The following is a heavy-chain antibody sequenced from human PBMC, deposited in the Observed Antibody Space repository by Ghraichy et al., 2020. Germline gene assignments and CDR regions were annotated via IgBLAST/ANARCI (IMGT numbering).Heavy chain of an antibody. CDR3: ASGSGWTSDY. Sequence: GGSLRLSCATSGFSFTTYFMTWVRQAPGKGLEWVANIERDGSEKNYAESVKGRFTISRDNAERSVHLQMNSLRDEDTAVYYCASGSGWTSDYWGRGTLVTVSS. V-gene: IGHV3-7*01. J-gene: IGHJ4*02. D-gene: IGHD6-19*01. CDR1: GFSFTTYF. CDR2: IERDGSEK.